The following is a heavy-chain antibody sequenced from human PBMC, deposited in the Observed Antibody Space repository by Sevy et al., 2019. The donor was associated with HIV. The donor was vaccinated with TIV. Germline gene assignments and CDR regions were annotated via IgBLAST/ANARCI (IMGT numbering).Heavy chain of an antibody. Sequence: GGSLRLSCVASGFTLSHRALHWLRQTPGKGLEWLATISYNGDDKRYADSVGGRFTVRRDNSENTLYLEMTSLKIEDTAVYFCARDRGTPPTAILYYFDYWGQGTLVTVSS. CDR1: GFTLSHRA. D-gene: IGHD5-18*01. CDR3: ARDRGTPPTAILYYFDY. J-gene: IGHJ4*02. CDR2: ISYNGDDK. V-gene: IGHV3-30-3*01.